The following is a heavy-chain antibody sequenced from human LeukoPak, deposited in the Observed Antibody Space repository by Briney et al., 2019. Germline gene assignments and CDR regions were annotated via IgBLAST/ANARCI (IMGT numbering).Heavy chain of an antibody. V-gene: IGHV3-21*01. J-gene: IGHJ4*02. Sequence: GGSLRLSCAASGFTFSSYSMNWVRQAPGKGLEWVSSISSSSSYIYYADSVKGRFTISRDNAKNSLYLQMNSLRAEDTAVYYCARDRLYSSSSSNGDYWGQGTLVTVSS. CDR2: ISSSSSYI. D-gene: IGHD6-6*01. CDR1: GFTFSSYS. CDR3: ARDRLYSSSSSNGDY.